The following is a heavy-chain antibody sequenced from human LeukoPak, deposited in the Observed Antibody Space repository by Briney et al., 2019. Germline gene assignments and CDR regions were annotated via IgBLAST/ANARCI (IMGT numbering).Heavy chain of an antibody. J-gene: IGHJ4*02. V-gene: IGHV1-18*01. CDR1: GYTFTSYG. CDR2: ISAYNGNT. CDR3: ARQSEFLEWLYYFDS. D-gene: IGHD3-3*01. Sequence: ASVKVSCKASGYTFTSYGISWVRQAPGQGLEWMGWISAYNGNTNYAQKFQGRLTITRNTSISTVYMELSSLRSEDTAVYYCARQSEFLEWLYYFDSWGQGTLVTVSS.